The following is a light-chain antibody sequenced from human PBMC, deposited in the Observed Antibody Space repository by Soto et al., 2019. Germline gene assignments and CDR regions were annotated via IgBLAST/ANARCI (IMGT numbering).Light chain of an antibody. V-gene: IGKV3D-15*01. CDR2: GAS. CDR1: QSISGT. Sequence: EIVRAQSPATLCVSPGVRAALSCRASQSISGTLAWYQQKPGQAPRLLIYGASSRASGIPDRFSGSGSGTEFTLTISSLQPDDFATYYCQHYNSYSEAFGQGTKVDIK. J-gene: IGKJ1*01. CDR3: QHYNSYSEA.